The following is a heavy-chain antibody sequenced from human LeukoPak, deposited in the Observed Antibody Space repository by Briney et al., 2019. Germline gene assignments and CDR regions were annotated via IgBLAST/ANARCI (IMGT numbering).Heavy chain of an antibody. CDR3: ARDIGGIVAAIDAFEI. CDR2: INAGNGNT. J-gene: IGHJ3*02. Sequence: ASVKVSCKASGYTFSNYAIHWVRQAPGQRLEWMGWINAGNGNTKYSQKFQGRVTITRDTSASTAYMELSSLRSEDTAVYYCARDIGGIVAAIDAFEIWGLGTMVTVSS. V-gene: IGHV1-3*01. CDR1: GYTFSNYA. D-gene: IGHD3-22*01.